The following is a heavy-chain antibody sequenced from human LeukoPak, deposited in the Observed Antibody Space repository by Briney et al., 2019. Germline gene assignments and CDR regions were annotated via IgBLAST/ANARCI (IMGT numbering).Heavy chain of an antibody. Sequence: ASVKVSCKASGYTFTGYYMHWVRQAPGQGLEWMGRINPNSGGTNYAQKFQGRVTMTRDTSISTAYMELSRLRSDDTAVYYCARAVDTAMVTMVDWGQGTLVTVSS. CDR1: GYTFTGYY. D-gene: IGHD5-18*01. J-gene: IGHJ4*02. V-gene: IGHV1-2*06. CDR2: INPNSGGT. CDR3: ARAVDTAMVTMVD.